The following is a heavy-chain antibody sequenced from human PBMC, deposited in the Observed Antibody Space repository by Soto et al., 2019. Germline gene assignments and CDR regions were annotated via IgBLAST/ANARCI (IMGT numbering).Heavy chain of an antibody. Sequence: ASVKVSCKASGYTFTSYGISWVRQAPGQGLEWMGWISAYNGNTNYAQKLQGRVTMTTDTSTSTAYMELRSLRSDDTAVYYCARDDASSGSGAFDIWGQGAMVTVSS. CDR1: GYTFTSYG. D-gene: IGHD3-22*01. CDR2: ISAYNGNT. CDR3: ARDDASSGSGAFDI. V-gene: IGHV1-18*01. J-gene: IGHJ3*02.